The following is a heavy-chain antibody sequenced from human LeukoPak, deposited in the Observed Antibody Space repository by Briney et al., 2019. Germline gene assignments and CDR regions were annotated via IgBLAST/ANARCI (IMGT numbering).Heavy chain of an antibody. D-gene: IGHD6-19*01. Sequence: GGSLRLSCAASGLTFSSYDMHWIRQAPGKGLEWVSSIGATGDTYYVGSVKGRFTISRDNSKNTLYLQMNSLRAEDTAVYYCARDPSIAVAGPLDYWGQGTLVTVSS. CDR3: ARDPSIAVAGPLDY. CDR2: IGATGDT. J-gene: IGHJ4*02. CDR1: GLTFSSYD. V-gene: IGHV3-13*01.